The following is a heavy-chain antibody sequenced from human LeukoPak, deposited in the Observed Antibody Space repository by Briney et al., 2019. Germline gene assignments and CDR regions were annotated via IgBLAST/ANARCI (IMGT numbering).Heavy chain of an antibody. CDR2: IAYDGSRA. D-gene: IGHD2-15*01. V-gene: IGHV3-33*03. J-gene: IGHJ5*02. Sequence: PGGSLRLSCAGSGFTFGGHGMHWFRQTPGKGLEWVAVIAYDGSRAFYADSVKGRFTISRDNSKNTMSVQMDDLRAEDTAVYYCAKDKGNFVVVVADWFDPWGQGTLVTVSS. CDR1: GFTFGGHG. CDR3: AKDKGNFVVVVADWFDP.